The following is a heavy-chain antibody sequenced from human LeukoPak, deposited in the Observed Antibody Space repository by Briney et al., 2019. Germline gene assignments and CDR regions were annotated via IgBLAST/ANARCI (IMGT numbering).Heavy chain of an antibody. J-gene: IGHJ4*02. D-gene: IGHD3-10*01. CDR1: GYTFTSYY. V-gene: IGHV1-46*01. Sequence: APVTVSCTASGYTFTSYYMHWVRQAPGQGLEWMGIINPSGGSTSYAQKFQGRVTMTRDTSTSTVYMELSSLRSEDTAVYYCARGRADYFDYWGQGTLVTVSS. CDR2: INPSGGST. CDR3: ARGRADYFDY.